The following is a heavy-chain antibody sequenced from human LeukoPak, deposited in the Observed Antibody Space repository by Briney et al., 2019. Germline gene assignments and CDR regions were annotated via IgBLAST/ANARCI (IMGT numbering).Heavy chain of an antibody. CDR2: INPNSGGT. J-gene: IGHJ4*02. Sequence: ASVKVSCKASGYTFTGYYMHWVRQAPGQRLEWMGWINPNSGGTNYAQKFQGWVTMTRDTSISTAYMELSRLRSDDTAVYYCARESEQQLGDFDYWGQGTLVTVSS. CDR1: GYTFTGYY. V-gene: IGHV1-2*04. D-gene: IGHD6-13*01. CDR3: ARESEQQLGDFDY.